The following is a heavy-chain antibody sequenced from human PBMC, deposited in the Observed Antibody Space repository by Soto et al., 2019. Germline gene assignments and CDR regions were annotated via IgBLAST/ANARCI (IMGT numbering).Heavy chain of an antibody. V-gene: IGHV3-30-3*01. J-gene: IGHJ4*02. Sequence: LRLSCAASGFTFSSYAMHWVRQAPGKGLEWVAVISYDGSNKYYADSVKGRFTISRDNSKNTLYLQMNSLRAEDTAVYYCARGNRYYYDGSGHDYGAREPLVTVS. CDR2: ISYDGSNK. CDR3: ARGNRYYYDGSGHDY. D-gene: IGHD3-22*01. CDR1: GFTFSSYA.